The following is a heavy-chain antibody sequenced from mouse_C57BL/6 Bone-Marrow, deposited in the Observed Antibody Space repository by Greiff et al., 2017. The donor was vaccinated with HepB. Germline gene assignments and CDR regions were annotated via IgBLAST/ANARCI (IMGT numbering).Heavy chain of an antibody. Sequence: EVMLVDSGGGLVKPGGSLKLSCAASGFTFSSYAMSWVRQTPEKRLEWVATISDGGSYTYYPDNVKGRFTISRDNAKNNLYLQMSHLKSEDTAMYYCARAGYPYFDYWGQGTTLTVSS. D-gene: IGHD2-2*01. CDR2: ISDGGSYT. CDR3: ARAGYPYFDY. CDR1: GFTFSSYA. V-gene: IGHV5-4*03. J-gene: IGHJ2*01.